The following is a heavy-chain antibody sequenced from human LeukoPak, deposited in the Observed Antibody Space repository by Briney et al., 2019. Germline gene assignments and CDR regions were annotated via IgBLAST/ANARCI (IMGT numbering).Heavy chain of an antibody. J-gene: IGHJ4*02. V-gene: IGHV3-30-3*01. CDR2: ISYDGSNK. CDR3: ARGDYYNSGSYFDS. Sequence: GGSLRLSCAASGFTFSSYAMHWVRQAPGKGLEWVAVISYDGSNKYYADSVKGRFTISKDNSKNTLYLQMNSLRAEDTAVYYCARGDYYNSGSYFDSWGQGTLVTVSS. CDR1: GFTFSSYA. D-gene: IGHD3-10*01.